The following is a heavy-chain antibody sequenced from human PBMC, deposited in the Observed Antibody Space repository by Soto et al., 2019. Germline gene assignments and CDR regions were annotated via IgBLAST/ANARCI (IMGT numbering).Heavy chain of an antibody. CDR1: GGSISSYY. Sequence: SETLSLTCTVSGGSISSYYWSWIRQPPGKGLEWIGYIYYSGSTNYNPSLKSRVTISVDTSKNQFSLKLSSVTAADTAVYYCARNPSYTAMALYYFDYWGQGTLVTVSS. CDR3: ARNPSYTAMALYYFDY. J-gene: IGHJ4*02. D-gene: IGHD5-18*01. CDR2: IYYSGST. V-gene: IGHV4-59*01.